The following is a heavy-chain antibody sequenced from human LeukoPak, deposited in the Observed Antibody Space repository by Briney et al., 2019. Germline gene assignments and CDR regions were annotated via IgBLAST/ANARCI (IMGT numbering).Heavy chain of an antibody. J-gene: IGHJ5*02. V-gene: IGHV3-21*01. CDR2: VSSSSSDI. CDR3: ARDRIEYCSGGSCYDAWFDP. Sequence: GGSLRLSCAASGFTFSSYSMNWVRQAPGKGLEWVSSVSSSSSDIYYADSVKGRFTISRDNAKNSLYLQMNSLRAEDTAVYYCARDRIEYCSGGSCYDAWFDPWGQGTLVTVSS. D-gene: IGHD2-15*01. CDR1: GFTFSSYS.